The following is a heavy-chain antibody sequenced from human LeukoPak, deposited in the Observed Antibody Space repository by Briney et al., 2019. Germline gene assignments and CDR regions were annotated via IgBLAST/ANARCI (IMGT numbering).Heavy chain of an antibody. J-gene: IGHJ6*02. CDR3: ARSLDV. CDR2: IKQDGSEI. V-gene: IGHV3-7*01. Sequence: GGSLRLSCAASEFTFSSYWMSWVRQAPGKGLEWVANIKQDGSEIYYVGSVKGRFTISRDNAKNSLYLQMNSLRAEDTAVYYCARSLDVWGQGTTVTVSS. CDR1: EFTFSSYW.